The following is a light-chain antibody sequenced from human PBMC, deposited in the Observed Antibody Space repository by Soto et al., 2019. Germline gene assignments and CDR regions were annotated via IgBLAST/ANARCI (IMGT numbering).Light chain of an antibody. CDR2: SNI. CDR1: SSNIGSYT. CDR3: AAWDDSLSGWV. Sequence: QSVLTQAPSASGTPGQRVTISCSGSSSNIGSYTASWYQHVPGTAPRLLIYSNIQRPSGVPDRFSGSKSGTSASLAISGLQSEDEADYYCAAWDDSLSGWVFGGGTKLTVL. J-gene: IGLJ3*02. V-gene: IGLV1-44*01.